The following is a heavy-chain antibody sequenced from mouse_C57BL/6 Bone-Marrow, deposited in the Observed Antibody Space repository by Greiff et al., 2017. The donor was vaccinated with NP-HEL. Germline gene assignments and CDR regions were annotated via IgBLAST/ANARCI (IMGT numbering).Heavy chain of an antibody. Sequence: QVQLQQPGAELVRPGSSVKLSCKASGYTFTSYWMDWVKQRPGQGLEWIGNIYPSDSETHYNQKFKDKATLTVDKSSSTAYMQLSSLTSEDSAVYECARGGDYDGGYYAMDYWGQGTSVTVSS. V-gene: IGHV1-61*01. CDR3: ARGGDYDGGYYAMDY. CDR2: IYPSDSET. CDR1: GYTFTSYW. D-gene: IGHD2-4*01. J-gene: IGHJ4*01.